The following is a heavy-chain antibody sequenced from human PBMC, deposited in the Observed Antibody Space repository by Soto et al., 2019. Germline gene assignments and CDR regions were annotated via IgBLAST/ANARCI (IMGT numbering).Heavy chain of an antibody. V-gene: IGHV1-69*02. Sequence: ASVKVSCKASGGTFSSYTISWVRQAPGQGLEWMGRIIPILGIANYPQKFQGRVTITADKSTSTAYMKLSSLRSEETAVYYCARSDLPDYDFWSGQWDFDYWGQGTLVTVSS. CDR1: GGTFSSYT. CDR2: IIPILGIA. CDR3: ARSDLPDYDFWSGQWDFDY. J-gene: IGHJ4*02. D-gene: IGHD3-3*01.